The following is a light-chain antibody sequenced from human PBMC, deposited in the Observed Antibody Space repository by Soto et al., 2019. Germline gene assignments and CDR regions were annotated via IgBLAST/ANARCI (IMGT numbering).Light chain of an antibody. J-gene: IGKJ1*01. CDR1: QTVGTTY. CDR2: GAS. Sequence: EVVLAQSPGTLSLSPGGRATLSCRASQTVGTTYLAWYQHKPGQAPRLLIYGASTRATGIPDRFSGSRSGTDFTLTISRLEPEDFAVYFCQLYGSSRWTFGQGTNVDI. V-gene: IGKV3-20*01. CDR3: QLYGSSRWT.